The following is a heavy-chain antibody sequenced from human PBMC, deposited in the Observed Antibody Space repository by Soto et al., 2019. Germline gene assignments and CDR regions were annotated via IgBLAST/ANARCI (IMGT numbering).Heavy chain of an antibody. D-gene: IGHD2-15*01. CDR2: INHSGST. Sequence: QVQLQQWGAGLLKPSETLSLTCAVYGGSFSGYYWSWIRQPPGKGLEWIGEINHSGSTNYNPSRKSRVSISGDTSKILFSAELSSVTAADTAVYYCARGDLGYCSGGSCYKRNGFDPWGQATLGTVSS. CDR1: GGSFSGYY. V-gene: IGHV4-34*01. CDR3: ARGDLGYCSGGSCYKRNGFDP. J-gene: IGHJ5*02.